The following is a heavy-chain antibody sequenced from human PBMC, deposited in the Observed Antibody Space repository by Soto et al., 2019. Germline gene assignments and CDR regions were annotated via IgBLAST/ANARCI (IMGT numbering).Heavy chain of an antibody. CDR3: AREHRYCNDTRCYSFFDY. D-gene: IGHD2-2*01. Sequence: PGGSLRLSCAASGFTFSDFTTYAVHWVRQAPGQGLEWVAVVLLDGSNEYYTESVKGRFTVARDLSKNTMYLQMNSLRAEDTAVYYCAREHRYCNDTRCYSFFDYWGQGILVTVSS. CDR1: GFTFSDFTTYA. CDR2: VLLDGSNE. J-gene: IGHJ4*02. V-gene: IGHV3-33*01.